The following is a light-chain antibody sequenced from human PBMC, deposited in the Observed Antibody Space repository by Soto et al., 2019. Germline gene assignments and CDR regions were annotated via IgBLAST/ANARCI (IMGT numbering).Light chain of an antibody. J-gene: IGLJ2*01. Sequence: QSALTQPPSVSGAPGQRVTISCTGSGSNIGATYDVHWYQHLPGTAPKLLIYGNHNRPSGVPDRFSGSRSGNSGSLVITGLQAEDEADYYCQSYDSSLSAAVFGGGTKDTVL. V-gene: IGLV1-40*01. CDR2: GNH. CDR3: QSYDSSLSAAV. CDR1: GSNIGATYD.